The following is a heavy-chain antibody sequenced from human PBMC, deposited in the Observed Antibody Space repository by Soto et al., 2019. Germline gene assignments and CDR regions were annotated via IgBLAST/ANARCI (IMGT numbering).Heavy chain of an antibody. Sequence: QVQLVQSGAEVRKPGSSVTVSCKASGGTFSNSAIRWVRPAPGPGLEWMGGIIPIVGTGSYAQMFQGRVTITADEPTTTAYMELSSLRFEDTAVYYCARVVILVPTASTHYYYHMDVWGPGTTVTVSS. CDR3: ARVVILVPTASTHYYYHMDV. D-gene: IGHD2-2*01. V-gene: IGHV1-69*01. CDR2: IIPIVGTG. J-gene: IGHJ6*02. CDR1: GGTFSNSA.